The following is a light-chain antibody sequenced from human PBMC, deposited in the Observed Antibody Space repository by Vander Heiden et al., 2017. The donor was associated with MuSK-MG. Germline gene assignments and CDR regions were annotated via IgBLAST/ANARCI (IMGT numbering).Light chain of an antibody. V-gene: IGKV3-15*01. Sequence: EIVMTQAPATLSVSPGESATLACRASQSIINKLVWYQQRPGHAPRLLIYGASTRATGIPDRFSGSGYGTECTLTITSRQLEDSAVYDCQRNSNWAPLTFGGGTKVEIK. CDR1: QSIINK. CDR2: GAS. J-gene: IGKJ4*01. CDR3: QRNSNWAPLT.